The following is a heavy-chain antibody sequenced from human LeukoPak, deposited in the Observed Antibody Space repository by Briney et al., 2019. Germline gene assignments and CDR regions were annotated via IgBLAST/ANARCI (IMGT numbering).Heavy chain of an antibody. V-gene: IGHV4-34*01. CDR2: INHSGST. D-gene: IGHD1-26*01. Sequence: SETLSLTCAAYGGSFSGYYWSWIRQPPGKGLEWIGEINHSGSTNYNPSLKSRVTISVDTSKNQLSLKLSSVTAADTAVYYCASRIVGATPTWGQGTMVTVSS. CDR3: ASRIVGATPT. CDR1: GGSFSGYY. J-gene: IGHJ3*01.